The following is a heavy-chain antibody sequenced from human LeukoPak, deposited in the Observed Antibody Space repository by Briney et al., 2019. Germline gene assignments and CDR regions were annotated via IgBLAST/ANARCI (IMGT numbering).Heavy chain of an antibody. D-gene: IGHD2-2*01. J-gene: IGHJ6*02. CDR3: AREGYCSSTSCDHYYYGMDV. Sequence: GGSLRLSCAASGFTFSSYEMNWVRQAPGKGLEWVSYISSSGSTIYYADSVKGRFTISRDNAKNSLYLQMNSLRAEDTAVYCCAREGYCSSTSCDHYYYGMDVWGQGTTVTVSS. CDR1: GFTFSSYE. CDR2: ISSSGSTI. V-gene: IGHV3-48*03.